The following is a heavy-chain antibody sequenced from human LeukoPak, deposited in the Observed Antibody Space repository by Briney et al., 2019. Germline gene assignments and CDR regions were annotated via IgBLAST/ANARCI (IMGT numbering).Heavy chain of an antibody. Sequence: PSETLPLTCAASGYSISSGYYWGWIRQPPGKGLEWIGSIYHTGNTYYNPSLKSPVAMSVDTSKNQFSLKLSSVTAADTAVYYCARLPYDWNYWFDPWGQGTLVTVSS. J-gene: IGHJ5*02. D-gene: IGHD1-7*01. CDR3: ARLPYDWNYWFDP. V-gene: IGHV4-38-2*01. CDR1: GYSISSGYY. CDR2: IYHTGNT.